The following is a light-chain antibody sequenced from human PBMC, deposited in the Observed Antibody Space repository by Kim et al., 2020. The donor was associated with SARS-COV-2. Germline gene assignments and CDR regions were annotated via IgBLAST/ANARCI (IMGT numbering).Light chain of an antibody. CDR1: ESTSSN. V-gene: IGKV3D-15*01. Sequence: SLPARERAALAWRGRESTSSNVGRYQQKPGQAHRVLMWHASAKADGIPARVSGSGAETDFALTISSGQSEEFAVYYCKQYAYWRAFGEGTRLEIK. J-gene: IGKJ5*01. CDR3: KQYAYWRA. CDR2: HAS.